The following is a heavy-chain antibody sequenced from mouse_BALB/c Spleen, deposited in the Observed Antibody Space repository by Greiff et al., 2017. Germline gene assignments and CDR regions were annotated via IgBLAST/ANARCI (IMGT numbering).Heavy chain of an antibody. Sequence: VQLQQSGAELVKPGASVKLSCTASGFNIKDTYMHWVKQRPEQGLEWIGRIDPANGNTKYDPKFQGKATITADTSSNTAYLHLSSLTSVDTAVYYCARDDTTAPFAYRGEGTLGTVSA. CDR3: ARDDTTAPFAY. V-gene: IGHV14-3*02. J-gene: IGHJ3*01. D-gene: IGHD1-2*01. CDR2: IDPANGNT. CDR1: GFNIKDTY.